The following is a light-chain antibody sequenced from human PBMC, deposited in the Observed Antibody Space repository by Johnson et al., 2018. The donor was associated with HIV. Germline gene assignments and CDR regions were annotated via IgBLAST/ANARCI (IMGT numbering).Light chain of an antibody. Sequence: QSVLTQPPSVSAAPGQKVTNSCSGSSSNIGNNYVSWYQQLPGTAPKLLIYDNNKRPSGIPDRFSGSKSGTSATLGITGLQTGDEADYYCGTWDSSLSALYVFGTGTKVTVL. CDR2: DNN. V-gene: IGLV1-51*01. CDR3: GTWDSSLSALYV. J-gene: IGLJ1*01. CDR1: SSNIGNNY.